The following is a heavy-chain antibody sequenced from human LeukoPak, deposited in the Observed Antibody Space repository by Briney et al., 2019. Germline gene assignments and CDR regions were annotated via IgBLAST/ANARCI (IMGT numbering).Heavy chain of an antibody. V-gene: IGHV4-59*01. CDR1: GGSISSYY. D-gene: IGHD3-10*01. Sequence: SETLSLTCTVSGGSISSYYWSWIRQPPGKGLESIGYIYYSGSTNYNPSLKSRVTISVDTSKNQFSLKLSSVTAADTAVYYCARSATMVRGAITPFGIWGQGTLVTVSS. CDR2: IYYSGST. J-gene: IGHJ4*02. CDR3: ARSATMVRGAITPFGI.